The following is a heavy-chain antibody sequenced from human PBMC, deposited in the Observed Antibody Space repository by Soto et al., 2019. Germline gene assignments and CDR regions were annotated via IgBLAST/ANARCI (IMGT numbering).Heavy chain of an antibody. CDR2: INHSGST. D-gene: IGHD3-22*01. J-gene: IGHJ4*02. CDR1: GGSFSGYY. V-gene: IGHV4-34*01. Sequence: SETLSLTCAVYGGSFSGYYWTWIRQPPGTGLEWIGEINHSGSTNYNPSLKSRVTISVDTSKNQFSLKLTSVTAADTAVYYCAREGRDYYDSSGYYHGFAYWGQGTLVTVSS. CDR3: AREGRDYYDSSGYYHGFAY.